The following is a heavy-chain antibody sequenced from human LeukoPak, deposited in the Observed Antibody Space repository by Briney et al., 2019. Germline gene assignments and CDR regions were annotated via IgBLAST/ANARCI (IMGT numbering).Heavy chain of an antibody. Sequence: GGSLRLSCAASGFTVSSNYMSWVRQAPGKGLEWVSTIYSGGSTYYADSVKGRFTISRDISKNTLYLQMNSLRGEDTAVYYCARNGYTSGWFRNWGQGTLVTVSS. V-gene: IGHV3-53*01. J-gene: IGHJ4*02. CDR1: GFTVSSNY. CDR3: ARNGYTSGWFRN. D-gene: IGHD6-19*01. CDR2: IYSGGST.